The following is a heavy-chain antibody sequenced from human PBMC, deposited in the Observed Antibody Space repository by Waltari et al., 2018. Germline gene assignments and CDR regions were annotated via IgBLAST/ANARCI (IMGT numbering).Heavy chain of an antibody. Sequence: QVQLQESGPGLVKPSETLSLTCTVSGGSISSGDYYWSWIRQHPGKGLAWIGYIYYSGSTHYNPSLKSRTTISVDTSKNQFSLNLSSVTAADTAVYYCAKVWKNYRTDYWGQGTLVTVSS. V-gene: IGHV4-31*03. CDR2: IYYSGST. CDR1: GGSISSGDYY. CDR3: AKVWKNYRTDY. D-gene: IGHD1-7*01. J-gene: IGHJ4*02.